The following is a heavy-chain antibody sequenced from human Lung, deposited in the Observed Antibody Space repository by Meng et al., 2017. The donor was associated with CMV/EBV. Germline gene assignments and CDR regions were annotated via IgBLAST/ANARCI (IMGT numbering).Heavy chain of an antibody. J-gene: IGHJ6*02. D-gene: IGHD2-2*01. CDR3: ARDDVVLVPAANGMDV. CDR2: ISVFNGKT. CDR1: YIFSSYG. V-gene: IGHV1-18*01. Sequence: YIFSSYGISWARQAPGQGPEWLGWISVFNGKTNFAQKFQGRVTMTTDTSTTTAFMELRSLRSDDTAVYYCARDDVVLVPAANGMDVWGQGTTVTVSS.